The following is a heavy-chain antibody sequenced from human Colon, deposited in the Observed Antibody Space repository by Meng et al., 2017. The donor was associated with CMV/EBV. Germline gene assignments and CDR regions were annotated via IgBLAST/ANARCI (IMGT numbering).Heavy chain of an antibody. J-gene: IGHJ4*02. Sequence: ASVKVSCKTSGYLFTIHYIHWVRQAPGRGLEWMGWMNPNSGDTNYAQKFQDRVEMTRDTTVNTAYLDLTSLRSADTAVYYCATLSIYDSTISDFWGQGTLVTVSS. CDR1: GYLFTIHY. V-gene: IGHV1-2*02. CDR3: ATLSIYDSTISDF. CDR2: MNPNSGDT. D-gene: IGHD5/OR15-5a*01.